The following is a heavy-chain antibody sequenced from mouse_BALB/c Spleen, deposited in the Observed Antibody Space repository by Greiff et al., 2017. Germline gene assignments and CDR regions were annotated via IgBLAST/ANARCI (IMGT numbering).Heavy chain of an antibody. CDR2: IWAGGST. D-gene: IGHD2-1*01. CDR3: ASGYYGNWYFDV. CDR1: GFSLTSYG. J-gene: IGHJ1*01. Sequence: VMLVESGPGLVAPSQSLSITCTVSGFSLTSYGVHWVRQPPGKGLEWLGVIWAGGSTNYNSALMSRLSISKDNSKSQVFLKMNSLQTDDTAMYYCASGYYGNWYFDVWGAGTTVTVSS. V-gene: IGHV2-9*02.